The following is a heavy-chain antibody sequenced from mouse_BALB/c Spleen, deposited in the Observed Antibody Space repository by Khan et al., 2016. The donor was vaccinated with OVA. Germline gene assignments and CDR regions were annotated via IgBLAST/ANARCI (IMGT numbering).Heavy chain of an antibody. CDR2: IDPFSTGT. D-gene: IGHD3-3*01. V-gene: IGHV1S135*01. J-gene: IGHJ3*01. Sequence: VQLQQSGPELMKPGASVNISCKASGYSFTTYYIHWVKQSRGKSLEWIGYIDPFSTGTDYNQKFKGQATLTVDKSSNAPYMHLSSLTSEDSAVYYCARGTFDYWGQGTLVTVSA. CDR1: GYSFTTYY. CDR3: ARGTFDY.